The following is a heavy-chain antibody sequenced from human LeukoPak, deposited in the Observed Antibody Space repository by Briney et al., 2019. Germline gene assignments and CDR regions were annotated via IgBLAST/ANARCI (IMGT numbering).Heavy chain of an antibody. Sequence: GRSLRLSCAASGFTFSSYAMHWVRQAPGKGLEWVAVIGYDGSNKYYADSVKGRFTISRDNSKNTLYLQMNSLRAEDTAVYYCARAISTTVYGIDVWGQGTTVTVSS. D-gene: IGHD4-11*01. CDR2: IGYDGSNK. CDR1: GFTFSSYA. V-gene: IGHV3-33*08. J-gene: IGHJ6*02. CDR3: ARAISTTVYGIDV.